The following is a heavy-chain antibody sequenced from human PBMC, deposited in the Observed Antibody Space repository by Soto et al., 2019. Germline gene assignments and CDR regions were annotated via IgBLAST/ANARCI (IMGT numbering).Heavy chain of an antibody. CDR2: IYYAGRT. J-gene: IGHJ3*02. V-gene: IGHV4-59*01. CDR1: GGSISSYY. D-gene: IGHD5-18*01. Sequence: QVQLQESGPGLVKPSETLSLTCTVSGGSISSYYWSWLRQPPGKGLAWIGYIYYAGRTNYNPSRTSRVTSSVDTSKNQFSLKLSSVTAADTAVYYCARAEIQLWLSGAFDIWGQGTMVTVSS. CDR3: ARAEIQLWLSGAFDI.